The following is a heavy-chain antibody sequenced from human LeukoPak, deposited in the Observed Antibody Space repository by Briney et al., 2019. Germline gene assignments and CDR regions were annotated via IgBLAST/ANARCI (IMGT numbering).Heavy chain of an antibody. CDR2: IYYSGST. CDR1: GGSISSSSYY. V-gene: IGHV4-39*01. Sequence: SETLSLTCTVSGGSISSSSYYWGWIRQPPGKGLEWIGSIYYSGSTYYNPSLKSRVTISVDTSKNQFSLKLSSVTAADTAVYYCARHARDIVVVPAANGPRYFDYWGQGTLVTVSS. D-gene: IGHD2-2*01. J-gene: IGHJ4*02. CDR3: ARHARDIVVVPAANGPRYFDY.